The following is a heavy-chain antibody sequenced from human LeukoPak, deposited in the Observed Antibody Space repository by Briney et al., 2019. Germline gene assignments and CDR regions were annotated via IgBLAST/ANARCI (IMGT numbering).Heavy chain of an antibody. D-gene: IGHD6-13*01. V-gene: IGHV4-59*08. J-gene: IGHJ4*02. CDR3: ARQQINPYSSSLPFDY. CDR2: IYYSGST. Sequence: SETLSLTCTVSGGSINFYYWSWIRQPPGKGLEWIGHIYYSGSTNYNPSLKSRVTISVDTSKNQSSLRVTSVTAADTAVYYCARQQINPYSSSLPFDYWGQGTLVTVSS. CDR1: GGSINFYY.